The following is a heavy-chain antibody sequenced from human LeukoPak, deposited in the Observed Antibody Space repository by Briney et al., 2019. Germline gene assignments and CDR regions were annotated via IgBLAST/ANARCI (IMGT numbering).Heavy chain of an antibody. CDR3: AKEEHIVVVPAAPGGFDP. Sequence: GGSLRLSCAASGFTFSSYAMSWVRQAPGKGLEWVSAISGSGGSTYYADSVKGRFTISRDNSKNTLYLQMNSLRAEDTAVYYCAKEEHIVVVPAAPGGFDPWGQGTLVTVSS. J-gene: IGHJ5*02. CDR1: GFTFSSYA. D-gene: IGHD2-2*01. V-gene: IGHV3-23*01. CDR2: ISGSGGST.